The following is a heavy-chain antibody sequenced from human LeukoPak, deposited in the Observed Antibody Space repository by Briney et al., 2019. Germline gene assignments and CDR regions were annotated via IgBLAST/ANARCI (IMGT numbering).Heavy chain of an antibody. Sequence: GGSLRLSCVASGFPFSSYWMTWVRQAPGKGLEWVANIKQDGSKKSYVDSVKGRFTISRDNAKNSLYLQMNSLRAEDTAIYYCTKVGYIDEGIDYWGQGTLVTVSS. CDR2: IKQDGSKK. J-gene: IGHJ4*02. CDR3: TKVGYIDEGIDY. D-gene: IGHD5-24*01. V-gene: IGHV3-7*01. CDR1: GFPFSSYW.